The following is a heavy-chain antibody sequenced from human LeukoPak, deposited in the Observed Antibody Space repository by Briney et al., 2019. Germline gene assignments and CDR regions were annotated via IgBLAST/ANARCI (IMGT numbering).Heavy chain of an antibody. CDR3: ARTLGAAIDY. CDR2: INHSGST. Sequence: SETLSLTCAVYGGSFSGYYWSWIRQPPGKGLEWIGEINHSGSTNYNPSLKSRVTISVDTSKNQFSLKLSSVTAADTAVYYCARTLGAAIDYRGQGTLVTVSS. V-gene: IGHV4-34*01. CDR1: GGSFSGYY. J-gene: IGHJ4*02. D-gene: IGHD1-26*01.